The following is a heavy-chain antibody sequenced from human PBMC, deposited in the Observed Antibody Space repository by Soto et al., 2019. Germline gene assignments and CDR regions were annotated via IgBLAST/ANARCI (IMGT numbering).Heavy chain of an antibody. Sequence: QLQLQESGPGLVKPSETLSLTCTVSGDSISSSTYYWGWIRQPPGKGLEWIGSIYSSGSTYYNPSLKSQVTTSEDTSKNLFSLKLTYVTAAGTAVSYCARQRFFGMAIYFDQWGQGTLVTVSS. CDR2: IYSSGST. CDR3: ARQRFFGMAIYFDQ. D-gene: IGHD3-3*01. CDR1: GDSISSSTYY. V-gene: IGHV4-39*01. J-gene: IGHJ4*02.